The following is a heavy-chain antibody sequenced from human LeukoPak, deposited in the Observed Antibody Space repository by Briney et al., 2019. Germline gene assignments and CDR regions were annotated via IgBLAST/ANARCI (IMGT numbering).Heavy chain of an antibody. CDR1: GFTFSSYA. V-gene: IGHV3-23*01. Sequence: GGSLRLSCAASGFTFSSYAMSWVRQAPGKGLEWVSAISGSGGSTYYADSVKGRFTISRDNSENTLYLQMNSLRAEDTAVYYCARSEMSRGLYSWGQGTLATVSS. CDR2: ISGSGGST. D-gene: IGHD5-24*01. CDR3: ARSEMSRGLYS. J-gene: IGHJ4*02.